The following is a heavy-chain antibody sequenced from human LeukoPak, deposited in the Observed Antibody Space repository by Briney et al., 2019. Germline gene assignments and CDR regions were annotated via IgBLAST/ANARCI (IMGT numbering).Heavy chain of an antibody. J-gene: IGHJ6*04. V-gene: IGHV3-9*01. Sequence: PGGSLRLSCAASGFTFDDYAMHWVRQAPGKGLEWVSGISWNSGSIGYADSVKGRFTISRDNAKNSLYLQVNSLRAEDTAVYYCATPLKLPPGYYGMDVWGKGTTVTVSS. D-gene: IGHD2-15*01. CDR2: ISWNSGSI. CDR1: GFTFDDYA. CDR3: ATPLKLPPGYYGMDV.